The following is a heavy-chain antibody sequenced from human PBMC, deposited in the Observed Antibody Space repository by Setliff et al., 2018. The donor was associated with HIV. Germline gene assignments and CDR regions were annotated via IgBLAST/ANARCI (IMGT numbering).Heavy chain of an antibody. J-gene: IGHJ6*03. D-gene: IGHD2-8*02. V-gene: IGHV3-48*01. CDR1: GLTFSSHW. CDR2: ISYTSRTI. CDR3: ARDGGMGVYHMDV. Sequence: GSLRLSCAASGLTFSSHWMHWVRQAPGKGLVWVSYISYTSRTIYYADSVKGRFTISRDNDKNSLYLQMDSLRAEDTAVYYCARDGGMGVYHMDVWGKGTTVTVSS.